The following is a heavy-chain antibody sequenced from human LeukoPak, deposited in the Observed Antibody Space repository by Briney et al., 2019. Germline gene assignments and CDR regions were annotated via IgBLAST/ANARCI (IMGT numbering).Heavy chain of an antibody. D-gene: IGHD5-18*01. V-gene: IGHV1-69*13. CDR1: GGTFSSYA. CDR3: ARRGYSYGLVSYFDY. CDR2: IIPIFSTA. Sequence: ASVKVSCKASGGTFSSYAISWVRQAPGQGLEWMGGIIPIFSTANYAQKFQGRVTITADESTSTAYMELSSLRSEDTAVYYCARRGYSYGLVSYFDYWGQGTLVTVSS. J-gene: IGHJ4*02.